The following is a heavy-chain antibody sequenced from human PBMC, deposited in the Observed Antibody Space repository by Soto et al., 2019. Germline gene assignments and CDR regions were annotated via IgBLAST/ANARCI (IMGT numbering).Heavy chain of an antibody. CDR1: GFTFSSYA. CDR3: AKDPSAYCGGDCYLDY. J-gene: IGHJ4*02. CDR2: ISGSGGST. D-gene: IGHD2-21*02. Sequence: EVQLLESGGGLVQPGGSLRLSCAASGFTFSSYATSWVRQAPGKGLEWVSAISGSGGSTYYADSVKGRFTISRDNSKNTLYLQMNSLRAEDTAVYYCAKDPSAYCGGDCYLDYWGQGTLVTVSS. V-gene: IGHV3-23*01.